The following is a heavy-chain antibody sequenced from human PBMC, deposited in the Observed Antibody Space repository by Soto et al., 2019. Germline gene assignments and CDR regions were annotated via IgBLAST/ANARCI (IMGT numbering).Heavy chain of an antibody. Sequence: QLQLQESGPGLVKPSDTLSLTCAVSGGSISSSSYYWGWIRQPPGKGLEWIGSIYYSGSTYYTPSLQRRVAISVDSSKNQFALKLNSVTAADTAVYYCARRTVNIRTFYSGLKTHCFDYWGQGTLVTVSS. CDR2: IYYSGST. CDR3: ARRTVNIRTFYSGLKTHCFDY. D-gene: IGHD6-19*01. J-gene: IGHJ4*02. CDR1: GGSISSSSYY. V-gene: IGHV4-39*01.